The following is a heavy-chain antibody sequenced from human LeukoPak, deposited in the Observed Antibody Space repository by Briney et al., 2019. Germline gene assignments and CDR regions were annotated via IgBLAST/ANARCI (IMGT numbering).Heavy chain of an antibody. J-gene: IGHJ6*03. CDR3: ARDRRGMTTSYMDV. CDR1: GGSISSYY. D-gene: IGHD4-17*01. CDR2: ICTSGST. V-gene: IGHV4-4*07. Sequence: SETLSLTCTVSGGSISSYYWSWIRQPAGKGLEWIGRICTSGSTNYNPSLKSRVTMSVDTSKNQFSLKLSSVTAADTAVYYCARDRRGMTTSYMDVWGKGTTVTVSS.